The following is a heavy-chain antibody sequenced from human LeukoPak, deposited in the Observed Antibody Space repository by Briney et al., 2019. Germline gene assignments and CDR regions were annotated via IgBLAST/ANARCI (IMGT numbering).Heavy chain of an antibody. CDR3: AKGTLYGDYDYYDY. CDR1: GFTFSSYA. J-gene: IGHJ4*02. V-gene: IGHV3-30*02. D-gene: IGHD4-17*01. Sequence: GGSLRLSCAASGFTFSSYAMHWVRQAPGKGLEWVAFIRYDGSNKYYADSVKGRFTISRDNSKNTLYLQMNSLRAEDTAVYYCAKGTLYGDYDYYDYWGQGTLVTVSS. CDR2: IRYDGSNK.